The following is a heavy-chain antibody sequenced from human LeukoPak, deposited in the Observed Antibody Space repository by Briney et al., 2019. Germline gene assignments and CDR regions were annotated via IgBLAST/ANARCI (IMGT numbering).Heavy chain of an antibody. CDR3: AHGAMYQLDY. J-gene: IGHJ4*02. CDR1: GFSFSSHG. V-gene: IGHV3-23*01. CDR2: IIGCAGST. Sequence: GGSLRLSCAASGFSFSSHGMSWVRQAPGKGLECVSGIIGCAGSTYYADSVKGRFTISGDNSKNTLFLQMNSLRAEDTAVYYCAHGAMYQLDYWGQGTLVTVSS. D-gene: IGHD2-2*01.